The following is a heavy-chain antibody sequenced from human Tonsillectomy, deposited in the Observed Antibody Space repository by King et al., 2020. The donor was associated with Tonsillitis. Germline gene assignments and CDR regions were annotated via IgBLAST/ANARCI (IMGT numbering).Heavy chain of an antibody. D-gene: IGHD6-25*01. J-gene: IGHJ4*02. CDR1: GYSINSPYY. V-gene: IGHV4-38-2*01. CDR2: IFRTANS. Sequence: VQLQESGPGLVKPSETLSLTCDVSGYSINSPYYWGWVRQTPGKGLEWIGSIFRTANSYYNPSLESRLTISVDTSKNQFSLKLRSVTAADTAIDYCATYGAAADFDHWGPGTLVTVSS. CDR3: ATYGAAADFDH.